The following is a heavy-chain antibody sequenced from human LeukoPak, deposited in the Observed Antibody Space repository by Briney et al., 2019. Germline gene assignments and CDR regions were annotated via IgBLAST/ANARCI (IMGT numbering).Heavy chain of an antibody. D-gene: IGHD5-12*01. CDR3: ARGDDYKSTLFDY. CDR1: GASITRYS. V-gene: IGHV4-59*01. J-gene: IGHJ4*02. Sequence: PSGTLSLTCTVSGASITRYSWNWIRQPPGKELEWIGYISSGGSTNYNPSLKSRVTISIDTSKNQFSLKLTSATAADTAVYYCARGDDYKSTLFDYWGQGTLFTVSS. CDR2: ISSGGST.